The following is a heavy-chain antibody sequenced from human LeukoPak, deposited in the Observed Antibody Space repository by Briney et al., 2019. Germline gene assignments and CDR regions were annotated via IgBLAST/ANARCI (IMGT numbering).Heavy chain of an antibody. J-gene: IGHJ4*02. V-gene: IGHV3-53*01. CDR3: ARDGEWLRHDY. CDR1: GFTVSSNY. CDR2: IYSGGST. Sequence: PGGSLRLSCAASGFTVSSNYMSWVRQVPGKGLEWVSVIYSGGSTYYADSVKGRFTISRDNSKNTLYLQMNRLRAEDTAVYYCARDGEWLRHDYWGQGTLVTVSS. D-gene: IGHD5-12*01.